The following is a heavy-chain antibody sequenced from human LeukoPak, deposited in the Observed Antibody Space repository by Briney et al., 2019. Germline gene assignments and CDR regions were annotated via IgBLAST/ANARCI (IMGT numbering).Heavy chain of an antibody. Sequence: PSETLSLTCTVSGGSISSYYWSWIRQPPGKGLEWIGYIYYSGSTNYNPSLKGRVTISVDTSKNQFSLKLSSVTAADTAVYYCARSGVYVSYDYFDYWGQGTLVTVSS. CDR1: GGSISSYY. D-gene: IGHD2-8*01. J-gene: IGHJ4*03. CDR2: IYYSGST. CDR3: ARSGVYVSYDYFDY. V-gene: IGHV4-59*01.